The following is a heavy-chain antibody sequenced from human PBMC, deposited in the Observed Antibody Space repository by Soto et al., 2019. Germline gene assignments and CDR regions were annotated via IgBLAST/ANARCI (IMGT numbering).Heavy chain of an antibody. CDR2: ISGNGGTT. CDR1: GFTFRNYA. Sequence: PAGSLRLSCTASGFTFRNYAMSWVRQAPGKGLQWVSAISGNGGTTYYADSVKGRFTLSRDNFKDTLYLQMNSLRTEDTAVYYCAKDQGNVRLYFDSWGLGTLVTVSS. J-gene: IGHJ4*02. V-gene: IGHV3-23*01. CDR3: AKDQGNVRLYFDS.